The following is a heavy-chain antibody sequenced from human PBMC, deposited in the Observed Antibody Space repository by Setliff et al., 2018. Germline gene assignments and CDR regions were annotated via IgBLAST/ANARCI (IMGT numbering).Heavy chain of an antibody. Sequence: SETLSLTCTVSGGSISSGNYYWIWIRQPAGKALEWLGHIFARGSMNYNPSLRSRITISQDRSENQFSPTLSSVTAADTAVYYCARHRRDSSGNYFVGLYYFDSWGQGTLVTVSS. J-gene: IGHJ4*02. CDR2: IFARGSM. CDR1: GGSISSGNYY. CDR3: ARHRRDSSGNYFVGLYYFDS. V-gene: IGHV4-61*09. D-gene: IGHD3-22*01.